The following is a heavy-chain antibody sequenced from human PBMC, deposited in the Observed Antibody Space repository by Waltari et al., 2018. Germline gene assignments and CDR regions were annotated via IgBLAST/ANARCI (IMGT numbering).Heavy chain of an antibody. CDR3: TRDFGI. CDR1: GFTFGDYA. V-gene: IGHV3-49*04. J-gene: IGHJ3*02. Sequence: EVQLVESGGGLVQPGRSLRLSCTASGFTFGDYAMSWVRQAPGKGRDWVGFIRSKAYGGTTEYAASVKGRFTISRDESKSIAYLQMNSLKTEDTAVYYCTRDFGIWGQGTMVTVSS. CDR2: IRSKAYGGTT.